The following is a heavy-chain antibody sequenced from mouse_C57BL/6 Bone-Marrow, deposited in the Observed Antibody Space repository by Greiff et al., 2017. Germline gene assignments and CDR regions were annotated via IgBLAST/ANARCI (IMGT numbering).Heavy chain of an antibody. D-gene: IGHD3-2*02. J-gene: IGHJ3*01. CDR3: ARSGSAY. CDR2: IDPSDSYT. V-gene: IGHV1-50*01. CDR1: GYTFTSYW. Sequence: VQLQQPGAELVKPGASVKLSCKASGYTFTSYWMQWVKQRPGQGLEWIGEIDPSDSYTNYTQKFKGKATLTVDTSSSTAYMQLSSLTSEDSAVYYCARSGSAYWGQGTLVTVSA.